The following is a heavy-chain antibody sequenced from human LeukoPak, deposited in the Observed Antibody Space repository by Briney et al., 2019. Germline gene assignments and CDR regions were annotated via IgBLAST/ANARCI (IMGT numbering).Heavy chain of an antibody. V-gene: IGHV1-2*02. D-gene: IGHD1-26*01. CDR2: INPNSGGT. J-gene: IGHJ3*02. CDR3: ARVYSGSYRAFDI. CDR1: GYTFTGYY. Sequence: GASVKASCKASGYTFTGYYMHWVRQAPGQGLEWMGWINPNSGGTNYAQKFQGRVTMTRDTSISTAYMELSRLRSDDTAVYYCARVYSGSYRAFDIWGQGTMVTVSS.